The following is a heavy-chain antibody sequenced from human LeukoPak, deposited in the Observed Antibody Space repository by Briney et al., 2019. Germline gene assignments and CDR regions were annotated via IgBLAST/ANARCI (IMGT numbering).Heavy chain of an antibody. Sequence: SETLSLTCTVSGCSVSSGSYYWSWIRQPPGKGLGWIGYIYYSGSTNYNPSLKSRVTISVDTSKNQFSLKLSSVTAADTAVYYCATGYCSGGSCHLFDPWGQGTLVTVSS. CDR2: IYYSGST. J-gene: IGHJ5*02. CDR3: ATGYCSGGSCHLFDP. CDR1: GCSVSSGSYY. V-gene: IGHV4-61*01. D-gene: IGHD2-15*01.